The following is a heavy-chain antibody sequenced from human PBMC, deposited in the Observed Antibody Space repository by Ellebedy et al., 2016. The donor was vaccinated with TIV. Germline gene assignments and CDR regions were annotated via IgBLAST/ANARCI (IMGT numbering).Heavy chain of an antibody. CDR2: TDYSGST. Sequence: MPSETLSLTCTVSGGSISSYYWSWIRQPPGKGLEWIGYTDYSGSTHYSPSLKRRVTISVDTSRNQFSLRLTSVTAADTAVYYCARLRHYGGDSVWFFDLWGRGTLVTVSS. J-gene: IGHJ2*01. CDR1: GGSISSYY. V-gene: IGHV4-59*08. CDR3: ARLRHYGGDSVWFFDL. D-gene: IGHD4-23*01.